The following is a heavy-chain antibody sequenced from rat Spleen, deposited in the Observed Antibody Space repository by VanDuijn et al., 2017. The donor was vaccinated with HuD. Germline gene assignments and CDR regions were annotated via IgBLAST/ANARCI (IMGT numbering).Heavy chain of an antibody. J-gene: IGHJ2*01. Sequence: QVQLKESGPGLVQPSQTLSLTCTVSGFSLMDYSVHWVRQPPGKGLEWMGRMKYDGDTNYNSALKSRLSISRDTSKSQLFLKMNSLQTEDTAMYFCARSDFSSPYYFDYWGQGVMVTVSS. D-gene: IGHD1-8*01. V-gene: IGHV2S30*01. CDR3: ARSDFSSPYYFDY. CDR1: GFSLMDYS. CDR2: MKYDGDT.